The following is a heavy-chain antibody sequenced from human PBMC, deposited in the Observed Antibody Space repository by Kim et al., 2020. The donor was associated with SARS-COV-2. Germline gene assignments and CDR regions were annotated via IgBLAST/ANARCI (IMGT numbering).Heavy chain of an antibody. V-gene: IGHV4-4*02. CDR1: GGSISSSNW. Sequence: SETLSLTCAVSGGSISSSNWWSWVRQPPGKGLEWIGEIYHSGSTNYNPSLKSRVTISVDKSKNQFSLKLSSVTAADTAVYYCARDDLGGTGYQNYYYYGMDVWGQGTTVTVSS. CDR2: IYHSGST. J-gene: IGHJ6*02. D-gene: IGHD5-12*01. CDR3: ARDDLGGTGYQNYYYYGMDV.